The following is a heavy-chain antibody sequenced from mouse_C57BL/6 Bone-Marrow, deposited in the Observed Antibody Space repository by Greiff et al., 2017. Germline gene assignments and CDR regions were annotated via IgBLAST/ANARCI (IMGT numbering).Heavy chain of an antibody. CDR3: AREGEDYGGFAY. J-gene: IGHJ3*01. CDR1: GYTFTSYW. CDR2: IYPGSGST. D-gene: IGHD2-4*01. Sequence: QVQLQQPGAELVKPGASVKMSCKASGYTFTSYWITWVKQRPGQGLEWIGDIYPGSGSTNYNEKFKSKATLTVDTSSSTAYMQLSSLTSEDSAVYYYAREGEDYGGFAYWGQGTLVTVSA. V-gene: IGHV1-55*01.